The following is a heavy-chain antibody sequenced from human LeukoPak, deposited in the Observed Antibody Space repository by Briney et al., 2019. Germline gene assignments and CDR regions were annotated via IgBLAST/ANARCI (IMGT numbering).Heavy chain of an antibody. D-gene: IGHD1-1*01. CDR3: ALGTYFDY. Sequence: PGGSLRLSCAASGFTFSFYWMHWVRQAPGKGLEWVSRINSDGSRSYADSVKGRFTISRDNAKNTVYLQMNSLRAEDTAIYYCALGTYFDYWGQGTLVTVSS. CDR2: INSDGSR. V-gene: IGHV3-74*01. J-gene: IGHJ4*02. CDR1: GFTFSFYW.